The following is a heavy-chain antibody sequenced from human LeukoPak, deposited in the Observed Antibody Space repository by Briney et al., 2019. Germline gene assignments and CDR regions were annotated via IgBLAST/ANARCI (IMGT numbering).Heavy chain of an antibody. CDR3: ARSFDC. CDR1: GFTFGTYT. V-gene: IGHV3-48*02. J-gene: IGHJ4*02. Sequence: GGSLRLSCAASGFTFGTYTMNWVRQAPGKGLEWDSYISDSSITVYYADSVRGRFTISRDNAKNSLYLQMDSLRDEDTAVYYCARSFDCWGQGTLVTVSS. CDR2: ISDSSITV.